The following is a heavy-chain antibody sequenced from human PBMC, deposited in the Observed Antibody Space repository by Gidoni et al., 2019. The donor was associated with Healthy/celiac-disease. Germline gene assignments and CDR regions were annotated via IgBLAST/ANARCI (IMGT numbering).Heavy chain of an antibody. CDR3: AREDGGSNSDYYYYGMDV. J-gene: IGHJ6*02. D-gene: IGHD4-4*01. V-gene: IGHV1-46*01. Sequence: QVQLVQSGAEVKKPGASVKVSCKAYGYTFTSYLMHLVRQAPGQGLEWMGIINPSGGSTSYAQKFQGRVTMTRDTSTSTVYMELSSLRSEDTAVYYCAREDGGSNSDYYYYGMDVWGQGTTVTVSS. CDR2: INPSGGST. CDR1: GYTFTSYL.